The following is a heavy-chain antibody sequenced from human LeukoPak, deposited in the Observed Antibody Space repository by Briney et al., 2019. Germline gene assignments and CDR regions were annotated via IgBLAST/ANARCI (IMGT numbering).Heavy chain of an antibody. J-gene: IGHJ6*03. CDR1: GGSFSGYY. Sequence: SETLSLTCAVYGGSFSGYYWSWVRQPPGKGPEWIGEINHSGSTNYNPSLKSRVTISVDTSKNQFSLKLSSVTAADTAVYYCARVGAVAGPRYYYYYMDVWGKGTTVTVSS. V-gene: IGHV4-34*01. D-gene: IGHD6-19*01. CDR2: INHSGST. CDR3: ARVGAVAGPRYYYYYMDV.